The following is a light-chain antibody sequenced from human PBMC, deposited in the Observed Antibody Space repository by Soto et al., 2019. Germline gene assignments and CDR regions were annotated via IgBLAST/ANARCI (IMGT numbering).Light chain of an antibody. J-gene: IGLJ1*01. CDR3: SSYSISTAYL. CDR1: SNDIGGYNY. Sequence: QSVLTQPASMSGSPGQSVTISCAGTSNDIGGYNYVSWYQHHPGTAPKLIIYDVSSRPSGVSHRFSGSKSGNTASLTISGLQAEDEADYFCSSYSISTAYLFGTGTKGTVL. CDR2: DVS. V-gene: IGLV2-14*01.